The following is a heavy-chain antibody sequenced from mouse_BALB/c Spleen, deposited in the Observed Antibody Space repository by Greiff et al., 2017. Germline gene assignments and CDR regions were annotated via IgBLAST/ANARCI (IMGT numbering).Heavy chain of an antibody. CDR1: GFNIKDTY. V-gene: IGHV14-3*02. D-gene: IGHD2-1*01. CDR3: ARACGNRDYCDY. CDR2: IDPANGNT. Sequence: VQLQQSGAELVKPGASVKLSCTASGFNIKDTYMHWVKQSPEQGLEWIGRIDPANGNTKYDPKFQGKATITADTSSNTAYLPLSSLTSEDTAVYYCARACGNRDYCDYWGQGTTLTVSS. J-gene: IGHJ2*01.